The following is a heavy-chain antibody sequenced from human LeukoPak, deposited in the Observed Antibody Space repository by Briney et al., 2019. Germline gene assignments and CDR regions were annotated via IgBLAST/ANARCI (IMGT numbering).Heavy chain of an antibody. J-gene: IGHJ5*02. D-gene: IGHD3-10*01. CDR2: ISSSGSTI. V-gene: IGHV3-11*04. Sequence: PGGSLRLSCAASGFTFSDYYMSWIRQAPGKGLEWVSYISSSGSTIYYADSVKGRFTISRDNAKNSLYLQMNSLRAEDTAVYYCASSAISYHNWFDPWGQGTLVTVSS. CDR3: ASSAISYHNWFDP. CDR1: GFTFSDYY.